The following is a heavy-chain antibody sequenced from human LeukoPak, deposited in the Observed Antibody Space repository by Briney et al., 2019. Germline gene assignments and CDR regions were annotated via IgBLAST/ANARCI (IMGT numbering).Heavy chain of an antibody. CDR3: ARGAYSSGWSLGFDP. Sequence: SETLSLTCTVSGGSISSGGYFWSWIRQHPGKGLEWIGYIYYGGSTYYNPSLKSRLTISVDTSENQFSLRLTSVTAADTAVYYCARGAYSSGWSLGFDPWGQGTLVTVSS. CDR2: IYYGGST. V-gene: IGHV4-31*03. CDR1: GGSISSGGYF. D-gene: IGHD6-19*01. J-gene: IGHJ5*02.